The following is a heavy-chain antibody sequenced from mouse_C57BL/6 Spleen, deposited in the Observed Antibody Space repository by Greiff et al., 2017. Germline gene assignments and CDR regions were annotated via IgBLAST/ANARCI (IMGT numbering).Heavy chain of an antibody. CDR2: ISSGGDYI. D-gene: IGHD2-2*01. J-gene: IGHJ2*01. CDR3: TRERGYDGVEY. Sequence: EVTLVESGEGLVKPGGSLKLSCAASGFTFSSYAMSWVRQTPEKRLEWVAYISSGGDYIYYADTVKGRFTISRDNARNTLYLQMSSLKSEDTAMYYCTRERGYDGVEYWGQGTTLTVSS. CDR1: GFTFSSYA. V-gene: IGHV5-9-1*02.